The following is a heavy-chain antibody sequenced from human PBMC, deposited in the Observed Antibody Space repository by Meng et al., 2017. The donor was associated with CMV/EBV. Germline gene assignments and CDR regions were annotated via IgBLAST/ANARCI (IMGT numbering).Heavy chain of an antibody. V-gene: IGHV3-21*04. D-gene: IGHD2-15*01. CDR1: GFTFSGQT. CDR3: ARGGSGGGLDI. CDR2: IRSTGAYL. Sequence: SCEASGFTFSGQTMGWVRQAPGKGLEWVSSIRSTGAYLHYADSVKGRFTISRDNANNSLSLEMSSLRAEDTAIYYCARGGSGGGLDIWGQGTLVTVSS. J-gene: IGHJ4*02.